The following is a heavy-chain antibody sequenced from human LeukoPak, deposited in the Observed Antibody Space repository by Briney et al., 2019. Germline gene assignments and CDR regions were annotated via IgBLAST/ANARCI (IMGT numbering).Heavy chain of an antibody. CDR1: GGSFSGYY. Sequence: SETLSLTCAVYGGSFSGYYWSWIRQPPGKGLEWIGEINHRGSTNYNPSLKSRVTISVDTSKNQFSLKLSSVTAADTAVYYCSRQRRYDFWSGYQYNWFDPWGQGTLVTVSS. V-gene: IGHV4-34*01. D-gene: IGHD3-3*01. CDR3: SRQRRYDFWSGYQYNWFDP. J-gene: IGHJ5*02. CDR2: INHRGST.